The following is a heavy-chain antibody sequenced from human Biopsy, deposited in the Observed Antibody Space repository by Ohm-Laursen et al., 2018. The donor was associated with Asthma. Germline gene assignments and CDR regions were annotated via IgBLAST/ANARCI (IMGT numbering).Heavy chain of an antibody. D-gene: IGHD2-8*01. CDR2: ISHDGATS. Sequence: SLRLSCAASGFTFSYYWMHWVCQAPGKGLVWVSRISHDGATSNYADSVKGRFTISRDNAKNTLYLHLNTLRADDTAVYFCARSVNGSFDYWGQGTLVTVSS. CDR3: ARSVNGSFDY. J-gene: IGHJ4*02. CDR1: GFTFSYYW. V-gene: IGHV3-74*01.